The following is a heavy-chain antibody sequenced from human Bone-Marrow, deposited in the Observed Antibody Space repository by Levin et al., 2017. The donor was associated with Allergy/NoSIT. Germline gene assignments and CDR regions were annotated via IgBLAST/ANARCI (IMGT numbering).Heavy chain of an antibody. J-gene: IGHJ4*02. Sequence: GGSLRLSCAASEFIFSSYWMAWVRQAPGRGLEWVANIKYEENERYYADSVKGRFTISRDNAKNSLYLQMSSLRVDDTAVYYCARDVRHGNFDYWGQGTLVTVSS. CDR1: EFIFSSYW. CDR3: ARDVRHGNFDY. CDR2: IKYEENER. V-gene: IGHV3-7*04. D-gene: IGHD5-24*01.